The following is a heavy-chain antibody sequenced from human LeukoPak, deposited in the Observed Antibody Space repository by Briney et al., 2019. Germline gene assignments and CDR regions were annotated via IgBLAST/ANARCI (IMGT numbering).Heavy chain of an antibody. Sequence: ASVKVSFKVSGYTLTELSMHWVRQAPGKGLEWMGGFDPEDGETIYAQKFQGRVTMIEDTSTDTAYMELSSLRSEDTAVYYCATGGIAVAGTGNWFDPWGQGTLVTVSS. V-gene: IGHV1-24*01. CDR2: FDPEDGET. CDR1: GYTLTELS. D-gene: IGHD6-19*01. CDR3: ATGGIAVAGTGNWFDP. J-gene: IGHJ5*02.